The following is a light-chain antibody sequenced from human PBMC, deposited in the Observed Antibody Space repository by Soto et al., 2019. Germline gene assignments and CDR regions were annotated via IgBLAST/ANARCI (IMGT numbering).Light chain of an antibody. CDR3: QQYGSSPRT. CDR1: QSVSSSY. Sequence: EIVLTQSPGTLSLSPGERATLSCMASQSVSSSYLAWYQQKPGQAPRLLIYGASNRATGIPARFSGSGSETDFTLTISSLEPEDFAVYYCQQYGSSPRTFGQGTKVDIK. V-gene: IGKV3-20*01. J-gene: IGKJ1*01. CDR2: GAS.